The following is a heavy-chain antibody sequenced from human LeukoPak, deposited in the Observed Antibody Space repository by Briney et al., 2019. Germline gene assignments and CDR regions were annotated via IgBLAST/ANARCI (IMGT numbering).Heavy chain of an antibody. CDR3: TRPAGWLHYFDY. V-gene: IGHV3-73*01. Sequence: QPGGSLKLSCAASGFTFSGSAMHWVRQASGKGLEWVGRIRSKANSYATAYAASVKGRFTISRDDSKNTAYLQMNSLKTEGTAVYYCTRPAGWLHYFDYWGQGTLVTVSS. CDR2: IRSKANSYAT. D-gene: IGHD5-24*01. J-gene: IGHJ4*02. CDR1: GFTFSGSA.